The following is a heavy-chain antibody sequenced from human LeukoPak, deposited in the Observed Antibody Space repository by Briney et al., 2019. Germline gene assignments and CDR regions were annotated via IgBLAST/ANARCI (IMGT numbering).Heavy chain of an antibody. J-gene: IGHJ4*02. CDR1: GFTSRNYG. D-gene: IGHD2-15*01. Sequence: GGSLRLSCEASGFTSRNYGMHWVRQAPGKGLDWVGVIWFDGSNRYYADSVKGRFTISRDNSKNTLYLQVNSVRAEDTAVYYCARDTSGYYDYWGQGALVTVSS. CDR3: ARDTSGYYDY. CDR2: IWFDGSNR. V-gene: IGHV3-33*01.